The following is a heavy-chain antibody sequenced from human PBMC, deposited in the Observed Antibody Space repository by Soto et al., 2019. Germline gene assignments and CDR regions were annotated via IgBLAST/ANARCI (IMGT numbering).Heavy chain of an antibody. CDR3: ARAAIKDHQVAGQPPTSQTLDY. Sequence: SETLSLTCTVSGGSISSDSYYWGWIRQSPEKGLEWIASISYSGSTYYNPTLKSRLIISVDTSKNQFSLKLTSVTAADTAVHYCARAAIKDHQVAGQPPTSQTLDYWGLGTLVTVTS. J-gene: IGHJ4*02. D-gene: IGHD1-26*01. V-gene: IGHV4-39*01. CDR2: ISYSGST. CDR1: GGSISSDSYY.